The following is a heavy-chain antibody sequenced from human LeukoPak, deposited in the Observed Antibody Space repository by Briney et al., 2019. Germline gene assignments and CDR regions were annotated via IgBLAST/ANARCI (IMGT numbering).Heavy chain of an antibody. J-gene: IGHJ4*02. V-gene: IGHV3-7*03. CDR2: INQDGSEK. CDR1: GFTFSSYW. CDR3: AREAYYDFWSGYYLPHFDY. D-gene: IGHD3-3*01. Sequence: GGSLRLSCSASGFTFSSYWMTWVRQAPGKGLEWVAKINQDGSEKYYVDSVKGRFTISRDNAKNSLYLQMNSLRAEDTAVYYCAREAYYDFWSGYYLPHFDYWGQGTLVTVSS.